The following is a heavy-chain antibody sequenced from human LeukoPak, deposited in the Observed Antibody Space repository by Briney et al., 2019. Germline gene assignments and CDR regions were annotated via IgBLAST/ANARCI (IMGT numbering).Heavy chain of an antibody. CDR3: ARSYCSGGNCYSYYYNYEMDV. Sequence: PGGSLRLSCAASGFTVSSNYMSWVRQAPGKGLEWVSVIYSGGSTYYADSVKGRFTISRDNSKNTLFLQMGSLRTEDMAVYYCARSYCSGGNCYSYYYNYEMDVWGQGTTVTVSS. CDR2: IYSGGST. D-gene: IGHD2-15*01. CDR1: GFTVSSNY. J-gene: IGHJ6*02. V-gene: IGHV3-53*05.